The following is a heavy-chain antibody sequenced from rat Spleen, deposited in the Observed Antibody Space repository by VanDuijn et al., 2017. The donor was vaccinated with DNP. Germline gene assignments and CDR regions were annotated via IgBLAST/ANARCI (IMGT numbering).Heavy chain of an antibody. CDR2: ITYDGGSS. Sequence: EVQLVESGGGLVQPGRSLKLSCAASGFTFSVYNMAWVRQAPTKGLEWVAYITYDGGSSYYGDSVKGRFTISRDNAKSTLYLQMNSLRSEDTATYYCARSGLGRGFAYWGQGTLVTVSS. CDR3: ARSGLGRGFAY. D-gene: IGHD5-1*01. V-gene: IGHV5-22*01. CDR1: GFTFSVYN. J-gene: IGHJ3*01.